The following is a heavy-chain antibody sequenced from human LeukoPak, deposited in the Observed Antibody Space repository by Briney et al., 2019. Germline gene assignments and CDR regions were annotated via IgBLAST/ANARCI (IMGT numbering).Heavy chain of an antibody. Sequence: SETLSLTCTVSGGSIRTYYWSWVRQSPGGGLEWIANIHSSGSTYYNPSLKSRVTISIDTSKNQFSLKLTSVTSADTAVYYCAREGIPTGDFDYWGQGTLVTVSS. CDR3: AREGIPTGDFDY. J-gene: IGHJ4*02. D-gene: IGHD4-17*01. CDR2: IHSSGST. V-gene: IGHV4-59*01. CDR1: GGSIRTYY.